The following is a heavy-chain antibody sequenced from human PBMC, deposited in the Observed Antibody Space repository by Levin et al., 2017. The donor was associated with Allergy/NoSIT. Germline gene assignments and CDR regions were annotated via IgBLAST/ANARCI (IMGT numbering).Heavy chain of an antibody. Sequence: QTGGSLRLSCAGSGFTFRKHGIHWVRQAPGKGLEWVAMIWYDGSNQDYVDSVKGRFTISRDNSKNTVFFQMNSLRAEDTGVYYCARQALGRTDREDAFDIWGQGTMVTVSP. CDR2: IWYDGSNQ. CDR1: GFTFRKHG. J-gene: IGHJ3*02. D-gene: IGHD7-27*01. CDR3: ARQALGRTDREDAFDI. V-gene: IGHV3-33*01.